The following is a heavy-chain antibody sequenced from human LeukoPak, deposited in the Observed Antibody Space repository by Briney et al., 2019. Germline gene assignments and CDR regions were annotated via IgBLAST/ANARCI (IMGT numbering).Heavy chain of an antibody. V-gene: IGHV1-24*01. CDR1: GYTFTSYY. Sequence: ASVKVSCKASGYTFTSYYMHWVRQAPGKGLEWMGGFDPEDGETIYAQKFQGRVTMTEDTSTDTAYMELSSLRSEDTAVYYCATDKGSSYSGWYEFDYWRQGTLVTVSP. J-gene: IGHJ4*02. CDR2: FDPEDGET. D-gene: IGHD6-19*01. CDR3: ATDKGSSYSGWYEFDY.